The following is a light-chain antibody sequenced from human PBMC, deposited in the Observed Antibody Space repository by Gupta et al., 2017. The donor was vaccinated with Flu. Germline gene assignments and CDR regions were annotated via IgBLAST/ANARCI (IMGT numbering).Light chain of an antibody. CDR3: DSYEALGV. Sequence: QSALTQPDCVSGSPGQSLAISCPGANSDICTYNYVSWYQQHAGKAPKLMIYEVSNRPSGVSTRFSGSKSGNAASLTISGLQAEDEADYYCDSYEALGVFGGGTKVTVL. J-gene: IGLJ2*01. CDR1: NSDICTYNY. V-gene: IGLV2-14*01. CDR2: EVS.